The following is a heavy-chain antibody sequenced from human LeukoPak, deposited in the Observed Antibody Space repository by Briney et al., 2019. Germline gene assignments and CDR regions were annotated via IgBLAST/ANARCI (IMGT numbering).Heavy chain of an antibody. CDR3: AKTPRRGRFLEWLPPRWDYYYMDV. V-gene: IGHV3-23*01. CDR1: GFTFSSYW. CDR2: ISGSGGST. J-gene: IGHJ6*03. D-gene: IGHD3-3*01. Sequence: GGSLRLSCAASGFTFSSYWMSWVRQAPGKGLEWVSAISGSGGSTYYADSVKGRFTISRDNSKNTLYLQMNSLRAEDTAVYYCAKTPRRGRFLEWLPPRWDYYYMDVWGKGTTVTVSS.